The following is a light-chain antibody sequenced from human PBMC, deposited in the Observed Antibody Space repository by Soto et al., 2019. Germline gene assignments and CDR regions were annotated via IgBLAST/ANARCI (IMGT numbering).Light chain of an antibody. V-gene: IGLV2-14*01. Sequence: QSVLTQPASVSGSPGQGIAISCTGTTRYVGGYNYVSWYQQHPGKAPKLILCDVSNRPSGVSDRFSGSKSGNTASLTISGLQTEDEADYYCSSYTTSSTYVFGTGTKVTVL. CDR1: TRYVGGYNY. CDR2: DVS. CDR3: SSYTTSSTYV. J-gene: IGLJ1*01.